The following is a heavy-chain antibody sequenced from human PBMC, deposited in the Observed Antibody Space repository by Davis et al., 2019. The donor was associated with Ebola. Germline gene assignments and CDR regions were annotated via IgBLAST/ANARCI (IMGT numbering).Heavy chain of an antibody. CDR3: ATSESFFDYAAYFHY. CDR1: GFPFSSYT. V-gene: IGHV3-21*06. D-gene: IGHD3/OR15-3a*01. Sequence: GGSLRLSCAASGFPFSSYTMNWVRHIFYADSAKGRFTISRDNAKNSLYLQMNSLKAEDTAVYFCATSESFFDYAAYFHYWGQGTLLTVSS. J-gene: IGHJ4*02. CDR2: I.